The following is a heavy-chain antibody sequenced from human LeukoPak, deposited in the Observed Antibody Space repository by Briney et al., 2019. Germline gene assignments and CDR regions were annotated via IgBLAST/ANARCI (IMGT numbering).Heavy chain of an antibody. CDR2: IYTSGNT. CDR3: ARGVDGYNYFRF. J-gene: IGHJ4*02. CDR1: GGSISSGSYY. V-gene: IGHV4-61*02. Sequence: SETLSLTCTVSGGSISSGSYYWSWIRQPAGKGLEWIGRIYTSGNTNYNPSLESRVTISVDTSKNQFSLKLSSVTAADTAVYYCARGVDGYNYFRFWGQGTLVTVSS. D-gene: IGHD5-24*01.